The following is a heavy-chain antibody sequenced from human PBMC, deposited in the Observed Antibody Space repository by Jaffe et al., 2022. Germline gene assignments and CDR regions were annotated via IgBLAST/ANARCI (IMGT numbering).Heavy chain of an antibody. J-gene: IGHJ3*02. V-gene: IGHV3-9*01. D-gene: IGHD6-19*01. CDR3: AKDSQWLVREGAFDI. CDR2: ISWNSGSI. Sequence: EVQLVESGGGLVQPGRSLRLSCAASGFTFDDYAMHWVRQAPGKGLEWVSGISWNSGSIGYADSVKGRFTISRDNAKNSLYLQMNSLRAEDTALYYCAKDSQWLVREGAFDIWGQGTMVTVSS. CDR1: GFTFDDYA.